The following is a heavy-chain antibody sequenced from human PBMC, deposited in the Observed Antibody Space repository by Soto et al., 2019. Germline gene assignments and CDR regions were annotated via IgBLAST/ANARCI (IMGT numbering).Heavy chain of an antibody. CDR1: GGSISSGGYS. V-gene: IGHV4-30-2*01. Sequence: SETLSLTCAVSGGSISSGGYSWTWIRQPPGKGLEWIGYIYHSGSTYYNPSLKSRVTISVDRSKNQFSLKLSSVTAADTAVYYCARVPGVWGQGTTVTVSS. J-gene: IGHJ6*02. CDR3: ARVPGV. CDR2: IYHSGST.